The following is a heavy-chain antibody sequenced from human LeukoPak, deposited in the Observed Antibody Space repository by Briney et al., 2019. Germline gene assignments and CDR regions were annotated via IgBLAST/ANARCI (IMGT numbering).Heavy chain of an antibody. J-gene: IGHJ4*02. CDR3: ARRRGYSNKEAFDY. CDR2: VYHSGNT. CDR1: GGFISDYY. D-gene: IGHD5-12*01. Sequence: SETLSLTCTVSGGFISDYYWTWIRQPPGEGLEWVGYVYHSGNTNYNPSLKSRVTISLDTSKNQFSLRLSSVTAADTAVYYCARRRGYSNKEAFDYWGQGTLVTVSS. V-gene: IGHV4-59*08.